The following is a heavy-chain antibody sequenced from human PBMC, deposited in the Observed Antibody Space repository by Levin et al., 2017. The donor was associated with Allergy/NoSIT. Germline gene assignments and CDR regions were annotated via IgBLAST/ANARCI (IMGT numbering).Heavy chain of an antibody. CDR3: VREIAEEDT. Sequence: GGSLRLSCAASGFTFSNYAMHWVRQAPGKGLEWVGVISDDGSSEFYIDSVKGRFTISRDNSKNRLYLQMDSLRAEDTALYYCVREIAEEDTWGQGTLVIVSS. CDR1: GFTFSNYA. D-gene: IGHD2-15*01. V-gene: IGHV3-30-3*01. J-gene: IGHJ4*02. CDR2: ISDDGSSE.